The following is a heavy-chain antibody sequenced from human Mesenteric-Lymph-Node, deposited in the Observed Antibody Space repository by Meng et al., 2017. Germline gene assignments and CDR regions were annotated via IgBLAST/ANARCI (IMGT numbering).Heavy chain of an antibody. CDR3: ARVGIAAAGIHFDY. V-gene: IGHV4-38-2*02. J-gene: IGHJ4*02. Sequence: SETLSLTCTVSGYSISSGYYWGWIRQPPGKGLEWIGSIYHSGSTYYNPSLKSRVTISVDTSKNQFSLKLSSVTAADTAVYYCARVGIAAAGIHFDYWGQGTLVTVSS. CDR1: GYSISSGYY. D-gene: IGHD6-13*01. CDR2: IYHSGST.